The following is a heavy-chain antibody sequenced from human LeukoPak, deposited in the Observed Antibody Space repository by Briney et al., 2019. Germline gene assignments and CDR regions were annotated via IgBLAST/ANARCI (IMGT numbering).Heavy chain of an antibody. Sequence: GASVKVSCKASGYSFSSYYMHWVRQAPGQGLEWMGWINPNSGGTNYAQKFQGRVTMTRDTSISTAYMELSRLRSDDTAVYYCAVTIFGVLTGGYWGQGTLVTVSS. J-gene: IGHJ4*02. CDR3: AVTIFGVLTGGY. CDR1: GYSFSSYY. D-gene: IGHD3-3*01. V-gene: IGHV1-2*02. CDR2: INPNSGGT.